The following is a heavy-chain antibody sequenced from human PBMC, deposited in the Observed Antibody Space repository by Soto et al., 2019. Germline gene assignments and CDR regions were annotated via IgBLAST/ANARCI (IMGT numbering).Heavy chain of an antibody. CDR2: ISYSGST. D-gene: IGHD7-27*01. Sequence: PSETLSLTCAVYGGSFSSYYWSWMRQPPGKGLEWIGYISYSGSTNYNPSLKSRVTISVDTSKNQFSLKLSSVTAADTAVYYCARGIWGNSENFDYWGQGTLVTVSS. CDR1: GGSFSSYY. J-gene: IGHJ4*02. CDR3: ARGIWGNSENFDY. V-gene: IGHV4-59*01.